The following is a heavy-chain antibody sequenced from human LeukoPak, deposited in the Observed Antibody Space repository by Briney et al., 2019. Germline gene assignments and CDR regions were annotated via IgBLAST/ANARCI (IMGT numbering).Heavy chain of an antibody. CDR3: ARDPTNTSGRYAYFDF. CDR1: GYTFNHQG. D-gene: IGHD6-19*01. CDR2: VSCFNGDT. J-gene: IGHJ4*02. Sequence: ASVKGSCQASGYTFNHQGISWVRQAPGQGLEWMGWVSCFNGDTHYAQKFQGRVTMTRDTSTTTAYMELRSLRSDDTALYYCARDPTNTSGRYAYFDFWGQGTLVTVSS. V-gene: IGHV1-18*01.